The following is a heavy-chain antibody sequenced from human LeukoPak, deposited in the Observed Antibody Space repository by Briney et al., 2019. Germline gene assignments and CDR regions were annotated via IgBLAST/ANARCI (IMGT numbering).Heavy chain of an antibody. Sequence: PSETLSLTCAVYGGSFSGYYWSWIRQPPGKGLEWIGEINHSGSTNYNPSLKSRVTISVDTSKNQFSLKLSSVTAADTAVYYCARGRVRAVAGYYYWGQGTLVTVSS. J-gene: IGHJ4*02. CDR3: ARGRVRAVAGYYY. V-gene: IGHV4-34*01. CDR1: GGSFSGYY. CDR2: INHSGST. D-gene: IGHD6-19*01.